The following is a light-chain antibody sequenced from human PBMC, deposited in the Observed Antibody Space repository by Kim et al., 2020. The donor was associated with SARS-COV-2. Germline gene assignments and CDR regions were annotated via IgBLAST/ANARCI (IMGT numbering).Light chain of an antibody. CDR2: GAS. V-gene: IGKV3-15*01. Sequence: VSPGERVALPCRASKTLSSDLAWDQRKPGPGPRRPIYGASPRAPGFPATFSGTVSVTESTLSISSLQSEDFAVYFSERYNTRPPTFGQGSKVEIK. J-gene: IGKJ1*01. CDR1: KTLSSD. CDR3: ERYNTRPPT.